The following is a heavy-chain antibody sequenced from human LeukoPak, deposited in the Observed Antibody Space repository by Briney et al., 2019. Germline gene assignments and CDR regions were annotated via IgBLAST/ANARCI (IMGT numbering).Heavy chain of an antibody. J-gene: IGHJ3*02. V-gene: IGHV3-66*02. CDR3: ARVAQEYYDFWSGYRDAFDI. CDR1: GFTVSSNY. D-gene: IGHD3-3*01. CDR2: IYSGGST. Sequence: GGSLRLSCAASGFTVSSNYMSWVRQAPGKGLEWVSVIYSGGSTYYADSVKGRFTISRDNSKNTLYLQMNSLRAEDTAVYYCARVAQEYYDFWSGYRDAFDIWGQGTMVTVS.